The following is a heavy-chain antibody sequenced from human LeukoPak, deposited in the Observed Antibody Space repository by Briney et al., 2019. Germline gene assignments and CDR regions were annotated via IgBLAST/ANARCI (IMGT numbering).Heavy chain of an antibody. CDR3: ARERTYSGSPLGGFDY. CDR1: GGSYSNYH. Sequence: PSETLSLTCAVSGGSYSNYHWIRIRQSPGEGLEWIGEINPSGNTNYNPSLESRVTISVDTSKNQFSLKLSSVTAADTAVYYCARERTYSGSPLGGFDYWGQGTLVTVSS. V-gene: IGHV4-34*01. J-gene: IGHJ4*02. CDR2: INPSGNT. D-gene: IGHD1-26*01.